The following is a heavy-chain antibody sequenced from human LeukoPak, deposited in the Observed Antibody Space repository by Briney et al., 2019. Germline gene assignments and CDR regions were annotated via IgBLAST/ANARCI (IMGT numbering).Heavy chain of an antibody. D-gene: IGHD6-19*01. CDR1: GYTFTSYD. V-gene: IGHV1-8*01. J-gene: IGHJ6*03. CDR3: ARESSGWRYYYYYMDV. Sequence: ASVKVSCKASGYTFTSYDINWVRQATGQGLEWMGWMNPNSGNTGYAQEFQGRVTMTRNTSISTAYMELSSLRSEDTAVYYCARESSGWRYYYYYMDVWGKGTTVTISS. CDR2: MNPNSGNT.